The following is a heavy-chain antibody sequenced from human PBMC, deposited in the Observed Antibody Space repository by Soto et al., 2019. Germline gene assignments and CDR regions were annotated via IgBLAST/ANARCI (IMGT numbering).Heavy chain of an antibody. CDR1: GGSINGYY. D-gene: IGHD5-18*01. V-gene: IGHV4-59*01. J-gene: IGHJ4*01. Sequence: QVQLQESGPGLVKPSETLCLTCTVSGGSINGYYWTWLRQSPTNGLEWIGYFHFSGSTKYNPSLESRLTISADTSKNQISLTLSSVTAADTGVYYCARASGYSYGYDDFFDNWGQGTLANVSS. CDR3: ARASGYSYGYDDFFDN. CDR2: FHFSGST.